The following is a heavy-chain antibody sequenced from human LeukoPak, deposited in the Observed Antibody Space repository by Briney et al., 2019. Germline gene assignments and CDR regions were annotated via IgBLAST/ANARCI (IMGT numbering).Heavy chain of an antibody. D-gene: IGHD3-16*02. Sequence: KPPETLSLTCTVSGGSISSGGYYWSWIRQHPGKGLEWIGYIYYSGSTYYNPSLKSRVTISVDTSKNQFSLKLSSVTAADTAVYYCARGHGGHRATYYDYVWGSYRQYYFDYWGQGTLVTVSS. CDR3: ARGHGGHRATYYDYVWGSYRQYYFDY. V-gene: IGHV4-31*03. CDR2: IYYSGST. CDR1: GGSISSGGYY. J-gene: IGHJ4*02.